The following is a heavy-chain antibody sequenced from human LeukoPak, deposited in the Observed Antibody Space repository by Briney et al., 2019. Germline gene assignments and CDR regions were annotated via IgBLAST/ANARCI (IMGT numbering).Heavy chain of an antibody. CDR3: ARDEEGLRYFDWLLDY. CDR1: GFTLSRHG. Sequence: GGSLRLSCAASGFTLSRHGMHWVRQAPGKGLEWLAVISNDGSNKYYADSVKGRFTISRDTYKNTLYLQMNSLRTEDTAVYYCARDEEGLRYFDWLLDYWGQGTLVTVSS. D-gene: IGHD3-9*01. CDR2: ISNDGSNK. J-gene: IGHJ4*02. V-gene: IGHV3-30*03.